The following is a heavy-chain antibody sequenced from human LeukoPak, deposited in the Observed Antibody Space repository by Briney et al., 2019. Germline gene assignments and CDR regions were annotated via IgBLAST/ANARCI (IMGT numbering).Heavy chain of an antibody. CDR1: GFTFTTYW. J-gene: IGHJ6*02. D-gene: IGHD5-18*01. V-gene: IGHV3-74*01. Sequence: GGSLRLSCAASGFTFTTYWMHWVRQAPGKGLVWVLHINSDGSITSYADSVKGRFTISRDNAKNTLYLQMNSLRAEDTAVYYCARDAVDTANAVWGQGTTVTVSS. CDR3: ARDAVDTANAV. CDR2: INSDGSIT.